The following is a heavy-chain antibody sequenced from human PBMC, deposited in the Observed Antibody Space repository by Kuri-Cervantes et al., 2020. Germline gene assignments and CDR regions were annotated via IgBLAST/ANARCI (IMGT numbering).Heavy chain of an antibody. V-gene: IGHV3-21*04. CDR1: GFTFSSYS. CDR3: ARTLGYCSSTSCYEYYFDY. D-gene: IGHD2-2*01. Sequence: GGSLRLSCAASGFTFSSYSMSWVRQAPGKGLEWVSSISSSSSYTYYADPVKGRFTISRDNAKNSLYLQMNSLRAEDTAVYYCARTLGYCSSTSCYEYYFDYWGQGTLVTVSS. J-gene: IGHJ4*02. CDR2: ISSSSSYT.